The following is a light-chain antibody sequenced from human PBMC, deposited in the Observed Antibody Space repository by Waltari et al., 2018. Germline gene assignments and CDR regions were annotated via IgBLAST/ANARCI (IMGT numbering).Light chain of an antibody. CDR1: QDISTY. CDR2: GSS. V-gene: IGKV1-27*01. Sequence: DIQMTQSPTSLSASVGDRVTITCRASQDISTYLAWYKQKPGKVPGLLMYGSSTLQAGVPARFSGRGSGTEFTLTISSLQPEDFATYYCQRYNTSPYTFGQGTTLEMK. CDR3: QRYNTSPYT. J-gene: IGKJ2*01.